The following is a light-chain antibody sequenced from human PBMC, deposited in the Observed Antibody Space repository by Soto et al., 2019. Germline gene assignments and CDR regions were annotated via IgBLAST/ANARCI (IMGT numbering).Light chain of an antibody. J-gene: IGLJ1*01. CDR1: SSDVGGYNY. Sequence: QSVLTQPASVSGSPGQSITISCTGNSSDVGGYNYVSWYQQHPGKAPKLMIYEVSNRLSGVSNRFSGSESGNTASLTTSGLQAEDEADYYGSSYTSRSPLVFGTGTKVTVL. CDR3: SSYTSRSPLV. CDR2: EVS. V-gene: IGLV2-14*01.